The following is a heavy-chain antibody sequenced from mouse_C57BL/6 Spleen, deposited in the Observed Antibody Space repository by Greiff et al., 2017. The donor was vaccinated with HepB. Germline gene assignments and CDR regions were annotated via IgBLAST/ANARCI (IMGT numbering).Heavy chain of an antibody. D-gene: IGHD4-1*01. V-gene: IGHV1-82*01. J-gene: IGHJ2*01. CDR1: GYAFSSSW. CDR2: IYPGDGDT. Sequence: VKLMESGPELVKPGASVKISCKASGYAFSSSWMNWVKQRPGKGLEWIGRIYPGDGDTNYNGKFKGKATLTADKSSSTAYMQLSSLTSEDSAVYFCARAGPDYWGQGITLTVSS. CDR3: ARAGPDY.